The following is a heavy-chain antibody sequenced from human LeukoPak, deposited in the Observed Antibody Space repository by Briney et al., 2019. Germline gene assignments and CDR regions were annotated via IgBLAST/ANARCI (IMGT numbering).Heavy chain of an antibody. Sequence: GGSLRLSXAASGFSFXXXXXXXVRQAPGKXXGLVSFIWCVGRVNXXXDSVKGRFTISXXNSKNTLYLQMNSLRAEDTAMYYCARDISYGMDVWGQGTTVTVSS. J-gene: IGHJ6*02. V-gene: IGHV3-33*01. CDR3: ARDISYGMDV. CDR1: GFSFXXXX. D-gene: IGHD3-9*01. CDR2: IWCVGRVN.